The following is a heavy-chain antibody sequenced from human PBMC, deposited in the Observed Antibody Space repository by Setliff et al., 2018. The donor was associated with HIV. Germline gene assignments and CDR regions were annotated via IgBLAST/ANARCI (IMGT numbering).Heavy chain of an antibody. CDR3: ARGGELLHDPFYCYFDL. D-gene: IGHD1-26*01. Sequence: PSETLSLTCTVSGGSISSGDYYWSWIRKPPGKGLEWIGYLYYSGSTDSNPSLKSRVIMSLDTSKNQFSLKLSSVTAADTAVYYCARGGELLHDPFYCYFDLWGRGTLVTVSS. CDR1: GGSISSGDYY. CDR2: LYYSGST. J-gene: IGHJ2*01. V-gene: IGHV4-30-4*08.